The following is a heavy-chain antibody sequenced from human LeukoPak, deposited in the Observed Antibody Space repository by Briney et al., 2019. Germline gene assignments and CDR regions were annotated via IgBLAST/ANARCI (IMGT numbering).Heavy chain of an antibody. V-gene: IGHV3-66*01. CDR2: MYTGGGR. CDR3: TRGQSYCGADCYSD. Sequence: GGPLRLSCAASGFSVSNYYMSWVRQPPGKGLEWVSVMYTGGGRYYGDSVKGRFTISRDNSKNTVFLQMNSLRVEDTALYYCTRGQSYCGADCYSDWGQGTLVTVSS. J-gene: IGHJ4*02. CDR1: GFSVSNYY. D-gene: IGHD2-21*02.